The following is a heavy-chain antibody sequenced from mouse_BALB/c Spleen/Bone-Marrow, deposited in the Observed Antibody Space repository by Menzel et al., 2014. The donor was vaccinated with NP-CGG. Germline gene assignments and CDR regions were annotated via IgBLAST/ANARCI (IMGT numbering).Heavy chain of an antibody. V-gene: IGHV3-2*02. CDR1: GYSITSDYA. D-gene: IGHD2-4*01. J-gene: IGHJ4*01. CDR2: ISYSGST. Sequence: EVKLMESGPGLVKPSQSLSLTCTVTGYSITSDYAWNWIRQFPGNKLEWMGYISYSGSTSYNPSLKSRISITRDTSKNQFFLQLNSVTTEDTATYCCARRYYDYDFYAMDYWGQGTSVTVSS. CDR3: ARRYYDYDFYAMDY.